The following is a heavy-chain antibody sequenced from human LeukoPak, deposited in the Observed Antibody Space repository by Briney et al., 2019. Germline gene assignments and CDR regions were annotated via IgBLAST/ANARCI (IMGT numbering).Heavy chain of an antibody. J-gene: IGHJ4*02. CDR1: GVSFSGYY. CDR3: ARGGYSYGPPDY. CDR2: INHSGST. Sequence: SETLSLTCAVYGVSFSGYYWSWIRQPPGKGLEWIGEINHSGSTNYNPSLKSRVTISVDTSKNQFSLKLSSVTAADTAVYYCARGGYSYGPPDYWGQGTLVTVSS. D-gene: IGHD5-18*01. V-gene: IGHV4-34*01.